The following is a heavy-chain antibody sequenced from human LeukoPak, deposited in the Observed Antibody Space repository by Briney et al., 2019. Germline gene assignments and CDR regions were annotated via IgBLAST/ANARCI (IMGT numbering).Heavy chain of an antibody. CDR1: GYSISSGYY. CDR2: IYYSGST. D-gene: IGHD6-19*01. J-gene: IGHJ5*02. V-gene: IGHV4-38-2*02. Sequence: KPSETLSLTCTVSGYSISSGYYWGWIRQPPGKGLEWIGSIYYSGSTYYNPSLKSRVTISVDTSKNQFSLKLSSVTAADTAVYYCARSNPYSSGWYDSEKNWFDPWGQGTLVTVSS. CDR3: ARSNPYSSGWYDSEKNWFDP.